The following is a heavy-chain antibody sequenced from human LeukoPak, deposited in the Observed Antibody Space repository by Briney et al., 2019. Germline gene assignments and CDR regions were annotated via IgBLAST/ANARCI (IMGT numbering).Heavy chain of an antibody. CDR1: GYTLTSYD. D-gene: IGHD3-22*01. CDR3: ARESIQDDSSGLVDY. CDR2: IIPILGTA. V-gene: IGHV1-69*04. J-gene: IGHJ4*02. Sequence: SVKVSCKASGYTLTSYDINWVRQAPGQGLEWMGRIIPILGTANYAQKFQGRVTITADKSTSTAYMELSSLRSEDTAVYYCARESIQDDSSGLVDYWGQGTLVTVSS.